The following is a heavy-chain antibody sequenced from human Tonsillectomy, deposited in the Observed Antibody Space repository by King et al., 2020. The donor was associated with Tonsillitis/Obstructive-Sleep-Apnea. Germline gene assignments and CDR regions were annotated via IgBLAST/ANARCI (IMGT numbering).Heavy chain of an antibody. CDR1: GFTFDGYA. CDR2: ISWNSGSI. Sequence: EVQLVESGGGLVQPGRSLRLSCAASGFTFDGYAMHWVRQAPGKGLEWVSGISWNSGSIGYVESVKGRFTISRDNAKNSLYLQMNSLRPEDTALYYCAKDIGGDYGGGALDIWGQGTMVTVSS. D-gene: IGHD4-17*01. J-gene: IGHJ3*02. CDR3: AKDIGGDYGGGALDI. V-gene: IGHV3-9*01.